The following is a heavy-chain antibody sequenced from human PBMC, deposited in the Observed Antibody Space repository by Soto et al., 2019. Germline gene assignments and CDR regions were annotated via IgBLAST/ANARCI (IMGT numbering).Heavy chain of an antibody. CDR3: AKDLGSGKPYYYYAMDV. J-gene: IGHJ6*02. D-gene: IGHD3-10*01. V-gene: IGHV3-30*18. CDR2: ISYDGSNK. Sequence: PGGSLRLSCAASGFIFSRYGMHWVRQAPGKGLEWVAVISYDGSNKYYAESVKGRFIISRDKSENTLYPQMNSLRAEDTAVYYCAKDLGSGKPYYYYAMDVCGQGTTVTVSS. CDR1: GFIFSRYG.